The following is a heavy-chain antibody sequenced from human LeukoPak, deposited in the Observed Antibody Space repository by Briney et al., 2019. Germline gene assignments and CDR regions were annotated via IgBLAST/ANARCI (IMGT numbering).Heavy chain of an antibody. Sequence: SETLSLTCTVSGGSISSYYWSWIRQPPGKGLGWIGYFYYSGSNNFNPSLKSRVTISGDTSKNQFSLKLSSVTAADTAIYYCARVSPAVGAFDIWGRGTMVTVSS. CDR3: ARVSPAVGAFDI. J-gene: IGHJ3*02. CDR2: FYYSGSN. CDR1: GGSISSYY. D-gene: IGHD6-13*01. V-gene: IGHV4-59*01.